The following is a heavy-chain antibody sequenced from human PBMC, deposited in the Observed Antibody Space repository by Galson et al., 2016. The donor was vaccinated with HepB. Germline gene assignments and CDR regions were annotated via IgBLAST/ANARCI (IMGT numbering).Heavy chain of an antibody. CDR2: IKDDESQK. V-gene: IGHV3-7*04. J-gene: IGHJ6*02. CDR1: GFSSRTYW. Sequence: SLRLSCAASGFSSRTYWMTWACHVPAKGLEWVSNIKDDESQKKYLDSVKGRFTISSDNAKNLLYLQMNSLRDEDTAVYYCAREEKWESMDVWGQGTTVTVSS. D-gene: IGHD1-26*01. CDR3: AREEKWESMDV.